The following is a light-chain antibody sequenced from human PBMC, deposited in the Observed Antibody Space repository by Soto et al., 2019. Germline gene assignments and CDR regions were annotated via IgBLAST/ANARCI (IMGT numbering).Light chain of an antibody. CDR2: QVT. J-gene: IGLJ3*02. V-gene: IGLV2-14*01. CDR3: CSHSTSIAWV. CDR1: DNDVGGYDF. Sequence: QSALTQRASVSGSPGQSITISCTGTDNDVGGYDFVSWYQQHPGRAPKLLIHQVTIRLSGISSRFSGSKPGNTASLTITGLQPEDEAMYFCCSHSTSIAWVFGGGTKVTVL.